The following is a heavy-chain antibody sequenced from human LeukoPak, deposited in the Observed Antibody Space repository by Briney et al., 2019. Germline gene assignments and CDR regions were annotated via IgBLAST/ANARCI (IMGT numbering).Heavy chain of an antibody. D-gene: IGHD3-10*01. CDR2: INPKSGGT. Sequence: ASVKVSCKASGYTFTYYYMHWVRQAPGQGLEWMGWINPKSGGTSYAQKFRGSVTMSRDTSISTAYMEVSSDDTAVYYCARVIAFGDPHDYWGQGTLVTVSS. CDR1: GYTFTYYY. CDR3: ARVIAFGDPHDY. V-gene: IGHV1-2*02. J-gene: IGHJ4*02.